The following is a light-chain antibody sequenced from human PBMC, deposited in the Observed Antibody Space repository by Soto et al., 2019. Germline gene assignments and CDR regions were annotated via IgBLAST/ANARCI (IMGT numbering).Light chain of an antibody. CDR2: KAS. Sequence: DIQGTGPLSALSAYLSYCVSITCRASQSISSWLAWYQQKPGKAPKLLIYKASSLESGVPSRFSGSESGTEFTLTITSLQADDFATYYCQQYDKYWTFAQRAKV. CDR1: QSISSW. J-gene: IGKJ1*01. V-gene: IGKV1-5*03. CDR3: QQYDKYWT.